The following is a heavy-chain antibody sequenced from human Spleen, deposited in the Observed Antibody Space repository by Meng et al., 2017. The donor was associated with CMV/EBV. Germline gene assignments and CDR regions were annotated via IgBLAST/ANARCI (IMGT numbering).Heavy chain of an antibody. Sequence: ETLSLTCAASRFTFSSYSMNWVRQARGRGLEWVSTISGSGGDTYFADSVKGRFTISRDNTKNTLYLQMNSLRADDTAVYYCAKGGQWLDFDFWGQGTLVTVSS. CDR3: AKGGQWLDFDF. CDR1: RFTFSSYS. J-gene: IGHJ4*02. V-gene: IGHV3-23*01. CDR2: ISGSGGDT. D-gene: IGHD6-19*01.